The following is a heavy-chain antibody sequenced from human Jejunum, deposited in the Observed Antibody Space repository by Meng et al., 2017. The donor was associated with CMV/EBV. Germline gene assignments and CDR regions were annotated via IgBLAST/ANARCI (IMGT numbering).Heavy chain of an antibody. CDR2: ISSSGIRT. J-gene: IGHJ6*02. Sequence: VRQAPGKGLEWLAYISSSGIRTYYAGSVKGRFTISRDNSKNPLYLQMNSLRAEDTAVYYCAKDRGSIVLVTAAMGRKRYYYDGMDVWGQGTTVTVSS. V-gene: IGHV3-23*01. CDR3: AKDRGSIVLVTAAMGRKRYYYDGMDV. D-gene: IGHD2-2*01.